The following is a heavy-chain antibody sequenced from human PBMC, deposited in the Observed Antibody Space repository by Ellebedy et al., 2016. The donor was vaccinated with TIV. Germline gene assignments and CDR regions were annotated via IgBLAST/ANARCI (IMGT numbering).Heavy chain of an antibody. CDR3: TSSYDSSGYYGGTSGQ. Sequence: GESLKISCAASGFTFGDYAMNWVRQAPGKGLEWIGFMRGKAHGGTTEYAASVKGRFTISRDDSKSIAYLQMNSLKTEDTAVYYCTSSYDSSGYYGGTSGQWGQGTLVTVSS. CDR1: GFTFGDYA. CDR2: MRGKAHGGTT. J-gene: IGHJ4*02. V-gene: IGHV3-49*04. D-gene: IGHD3-22*01.